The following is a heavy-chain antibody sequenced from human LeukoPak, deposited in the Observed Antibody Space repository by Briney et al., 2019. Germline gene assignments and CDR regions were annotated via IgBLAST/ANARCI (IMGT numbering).Heavy chain of an antibody. V-gene: IGHV3-23*01. Sequence: GGSLRLSCAASGFTFSSYAMSWVRQAPGKGLEWVSAISGSGGSTYYADSVKGRFTISRDNSKNTLYLQMNSLRAEDTAVYYCAKDRGRIQLWSHWEIFDYWGQGTLVTVSS. J-gene: IGHJ4*02. CDR3: AKDRGRIQLWSHWEIFDY. D-gene: IGHD5-18*01. CDR1: GFTFSSYA. CDR2: ISGSGGST.